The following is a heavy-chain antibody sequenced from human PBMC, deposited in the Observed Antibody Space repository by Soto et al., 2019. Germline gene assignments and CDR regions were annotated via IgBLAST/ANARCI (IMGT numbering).Heavy chain of an antibody. CDR1: GFNFSGSS. J-gene: IGHJ4*02. CDR2: ISRTGGRT. CDR3: ATYDFWRFDY. D-gene: IGHD3-3*01. V-gene: IGHV3-23*01. Sequence: EVRLLQSGGGLVQPGGSLRLSCAASGFNFSGSSMSWVRQAPGKGLHWVSGISRTGGRTFYTDSVKGRFTISRDNSDNTLHLQMNRLRVEDTAPYYCATYDFWRFDYWGQGIVVTVSS.